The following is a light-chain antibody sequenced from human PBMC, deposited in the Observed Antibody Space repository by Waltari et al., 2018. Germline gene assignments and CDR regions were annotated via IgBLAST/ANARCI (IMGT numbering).Light chain of an antibody. V-gene: IGKV4-1*01. CDR3: QQYYSTPYT. CDR2: WAS. CDR1: QSILYRSNNQKY. Sequence: DFVMTQSPHSLAVSLGERATINCKSSQSILYRSNNQKYLAWYQQKPGQPPKLLIYWASVRESGVPGRFSGSGSGTDFTLTISSLQAEDVAVYYCQQYYSTPYTFGQGTKLEIK. J-gene: IGKJ2*01.